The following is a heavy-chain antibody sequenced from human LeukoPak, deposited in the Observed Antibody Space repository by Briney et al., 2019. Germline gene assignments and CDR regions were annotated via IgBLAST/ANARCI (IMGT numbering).Heavy chain of an antibody. J-gene: IGHJ4*02. CDR2: ISGSGFST. CDR3: AKDWGGDTLVRGFDY. V-gene: IGHV3-23*01. CDR1: GFTFNIYT. D-gene: IGHD3-10*01. Sequence: GGSLRLSCAASGFTFNIYTMTWVRQAPGKGLEWVSVISGSGFSTYYADSVKGRFTISRDNSKNTLYLQMNNLRAEDTAIYYCAKDWGGDTLVRGFDYWGQGTLVTVSS.